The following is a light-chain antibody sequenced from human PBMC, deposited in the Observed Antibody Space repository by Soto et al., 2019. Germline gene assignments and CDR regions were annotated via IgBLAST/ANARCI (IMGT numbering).Light chain of an antibody. CDR3: SSYTTSNTRQIV. CDR2: DVS. CDR1: SSDVGGYNY. Sequence: QSALTQPASVSGSPGQSITISCTGTSSDVGGYNYVSWYQHHPGKAPKLIIYDVSNRPSGVSNRFSGSKSGNTASLTISGLQPEDVADYYCSSYTTSNTRQIVFGTGTKVTVL. J-gene: IGLJ1*01. V-gene: IGLV2-14*03.